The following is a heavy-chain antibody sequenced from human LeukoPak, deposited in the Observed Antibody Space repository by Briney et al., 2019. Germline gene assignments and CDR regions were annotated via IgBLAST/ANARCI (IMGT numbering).Heavy chain of an antibody. Sequence: SETLSLTCAVSGGSISSGGYSWSWIRQPPGKGLEWIGEINHSGSTNYNPSLKSRVTISVDTSKSQFSLKLSSVTAADTAVYYCAVYCSSTSCYPYYFDYWGQGTLVTVSS. CDR1: GGSISSGGYS. CDR2: INHSGST. J-gene: IGHJ4*02. V-gene: IGHV4-30-2*01. D-gene: IGHD2-2*01. CDR3: AVYCSSTSCYPYYFDY.